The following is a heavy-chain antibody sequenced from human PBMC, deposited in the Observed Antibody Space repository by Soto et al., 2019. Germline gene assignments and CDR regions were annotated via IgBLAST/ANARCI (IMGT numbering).Heavy chain of an antibody. D-gene: IGHD3-10*01. CDR1: GGCISSGGYY. CDR2: IEYSGST. Sequence: QVQLQESGPGLVKPSQTLSLTCTVSGGCISSGGYYWSWIRQHPGKGLEWIGYIEYSGSTYYNPSLKSRVTISVDTSKSQFPLKLSSVTAADTAVYYCARDDGGLGVDYWGQGTLVTVSS. CDR3: ARDDGGLGVDY. V-gene: IGHV4-31*03. J-gene: IGHJ4*02.